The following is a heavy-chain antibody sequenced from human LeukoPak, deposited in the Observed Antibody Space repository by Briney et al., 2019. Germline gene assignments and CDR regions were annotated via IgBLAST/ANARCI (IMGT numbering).Heavy chain of an antibody. CDR2: INHSGST. Sequence: SETLSLTCAVYGGCFIGYFWSWIRQPPGKGLEWSREINHSGSTNYNPSLKSRVTISVDTSKNQFSLNVSSVTAADTAVYYCARYDSGSYYNGIYYYGMDVWGQGTTVTVSS. D-gene: IGHD3-10*01. V-gene: IGHV4-34*01. J-gene: IGHJ6*02. CDR1: GGCFIGYF. CDR3: ARYDSGSYYNGIYYYGMDV.